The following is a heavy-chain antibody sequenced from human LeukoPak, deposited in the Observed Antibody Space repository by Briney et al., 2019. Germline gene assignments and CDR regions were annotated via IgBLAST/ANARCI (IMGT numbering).Heavy chain of an antibody. D-gene: IGHD4-23*01. Sequence: SQTLSLTCTVSGGSISSGSYYWSWIRQPAGKGLEWIGRIYTSGSTNYNPSLKSRVTISVDTSKNQFSLKLSSVTAADTAVYYCARARDYYGGSYYFDYWGQGTLVTVSS. V-gene: IGHV4-61*02. CDR1: GGSISSGSYY. CDR3: ARARDYYGGSYYFDY. CDR2: IYTSGST. J-gene: IGHJ4*02.